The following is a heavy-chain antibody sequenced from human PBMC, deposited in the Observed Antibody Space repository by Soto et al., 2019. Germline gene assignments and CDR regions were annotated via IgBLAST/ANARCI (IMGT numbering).Heavy chain of an antibody. V-gene: IGHV3-23*01. CDR1: GFTFNNYA. CDR2: ISGSGDTT. D-gene: IGHD6-19*01. J-gene: IGHJ4*02. Sequence: GGSLRLSCAASGFTFNNYAMGWVRQAPGKGLEWVSAISGSGDTTYYADSVKGRFTISRDNSKNTLYVQMNSLRAEDMAVFYCVRGPGVKKTVTVASYYFDYWGQGTLVTVSS. CDR3: VRGPGVKKTVTVASYYFDY.